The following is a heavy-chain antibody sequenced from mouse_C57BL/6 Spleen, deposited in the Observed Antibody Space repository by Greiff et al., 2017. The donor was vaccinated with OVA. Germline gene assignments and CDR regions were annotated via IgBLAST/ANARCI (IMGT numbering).Heavy chain of an antibody. CDR1: GYTFTDYN. V-gene: IGHV1-18*01. CDR3: ASIPDCSNYDDAMDY. D-gene: IGHD2-5*01. Sequence: VQLQQSGPELVKPGASVKIPCKASGYTFTDYNMDWVKQSHGKSLEWIGDINPNNGGTIYNQKFKGKATLTVDKSSSTAYMELSSLTSEDTAVYYGASIPDCSNYDDAMDYWGQGTSVTVAS. CDR2: INPNNGGT. J-gene: IGHJ4*01.